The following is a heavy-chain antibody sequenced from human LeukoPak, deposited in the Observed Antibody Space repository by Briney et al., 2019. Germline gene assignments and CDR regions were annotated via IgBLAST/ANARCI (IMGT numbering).Heavy chain of an antibody. CDR3: AREESGGYFDF. V-gene: IGHV1-46*01. J-gene: IGHJ4*02. CDR1: VYTFTSYY. D-gene: IGHD2-8*02. Sequence: GASVNVSREASVYTFTSYYIHWVPQSPGQGLEWTRLINPSGTNTNYARKFRGRVTMTRDKSTSTVYMDLSSLRSEDTAMYFCAREESGGYFDFWGQGTLVTVSS. CDR2: INPSGTNT.